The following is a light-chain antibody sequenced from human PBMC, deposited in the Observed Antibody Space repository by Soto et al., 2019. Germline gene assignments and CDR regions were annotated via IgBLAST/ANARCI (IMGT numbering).Light chain of an antibody. CDR3: QSYDSSLSGYV. V-gene: IGLV1-40*01. Sequence: QSVLTQPPSLSGAPGQRVTISCTGSGSNIGAPYDVHWYQHLPGTAPKLLLYGSTNRLSGVPGRFSGSKSGTSASLAITGLQAEDEADYYCQSYDSSLSGYVFGAGTKVTVL. CDR2: GST. CDR1: GSNIGAPYD. J-gene: IGLJ1*01.